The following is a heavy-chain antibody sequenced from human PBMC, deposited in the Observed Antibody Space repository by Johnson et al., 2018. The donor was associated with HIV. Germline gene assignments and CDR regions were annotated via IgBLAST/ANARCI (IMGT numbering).Heavy chain of an antibody. CDR2: TGTISDT. CDR1: GFAFSTYD. Sequence: VQLVESGGGLVQPGGSLRPSCVASGFAFSTYDMHWVRQAPGKGLEWVAATGTISDTFYPDPVKGRFTISRDNSKNTLYLQMNSLRAEDTAMYYCARDQAYSSSSEIWGQGTMVTVSS. V-gene: IGHV3-13*01. D-gene: IGHD6-6*01. J-gene: IGHJ3*02. CDR3: ARDQAYSSSSEI.